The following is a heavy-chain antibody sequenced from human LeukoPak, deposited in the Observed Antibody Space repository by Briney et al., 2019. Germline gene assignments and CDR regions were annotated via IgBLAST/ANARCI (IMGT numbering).Heavy chain of an antibody. CDR2: ISYDGSNK. CDR1: GFTFSSYG. D-gene: IGHD3-22*01. V-gene: IGHV3-30*03. CDR3: ATDSSGYDPPYYFDY. J-gene: IGHJ4*02. Sequence: GGSLRLSCAASGFTFSSYGMHWVRQAPGKGLEWVAVISYDGSNKYYADTVKGRFTISRDNSKNTLYLQMNSLRAEDTAVYYCATDSSGYDPPYYFDYWGQGTQVTVSS.